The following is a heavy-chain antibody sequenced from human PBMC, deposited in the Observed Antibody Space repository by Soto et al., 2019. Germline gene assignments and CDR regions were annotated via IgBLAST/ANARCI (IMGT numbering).Heavy chain of an antibody. J-gene: IGHJ4*02. V-gene: IGHV3-23*01. Sequence: GGSLRLSCAASGFTFSSYAMSWVRQAPGKGLEWVSAISGSGGSTYYADSVKGRFTISRDNSKNTLYLQMNSLRAEDTAVYYCAKGHGSGSYYKTYYFDYWGQGTLVTVSS. CDR2: ISGSGGST. CDR1: GFTFSSYA. D-gene: IGHD3-10*01. CDR3: AKGHGSGSYYKTYYFDY.